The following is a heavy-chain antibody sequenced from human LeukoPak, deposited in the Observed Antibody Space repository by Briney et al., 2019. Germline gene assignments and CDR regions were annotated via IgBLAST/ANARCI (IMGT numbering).Heavy chain of an antibody. Sequence: PGGSLRLSCAASGFTFSSYGMNWVRQAPGKGLEWVSSVSSSSAYIYYADSVKGRFTISRDNAKNSLYLQMNSLRAEDTAVYYCARDLGYCRGGSCYSGPNHNWFDPWGQGTLVTVSS. J-gene: IGHJ5*02. CDR1: GFTFSSYG. CDR3: ARDLGYCRGGSCYSGPNHNWFDP. V-gene: IGHV3-21*01. CDR2: VSSSSAYI. D-gene: IGHD2-15*01.